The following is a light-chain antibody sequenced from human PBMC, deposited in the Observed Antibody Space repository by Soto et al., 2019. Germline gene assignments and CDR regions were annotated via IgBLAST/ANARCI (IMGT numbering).Light chain of an antibody. V-gene: IGLV2-11*01. CDR1: SSDVGGYDF. CDR3: CSYAGSYTL. CDR2: DVT. Sequence: QTMLTKSRSVSGSPGQTVTISCTGTSSDVGGYDFVSWYQQHPGKAPKLMIYDVTQRPSGVPDRFSASKSGNTASLTISGLQAEDEADYYCCSYAGSYTLFGGGTKVTVL. J-gene: IGLJ2*01.